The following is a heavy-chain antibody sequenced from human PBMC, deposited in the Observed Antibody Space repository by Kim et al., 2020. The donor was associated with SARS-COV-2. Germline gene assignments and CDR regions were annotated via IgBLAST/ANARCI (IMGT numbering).Heavy chain of an antibody. V-gene: IGHV3-48*02. D-gene: IGHD6-13*01. Sequence: GGSLRLSCAASGFTFSSYSMNWVRQAPGKGLEWVSYISSSSSTIYYADSVKGRFTISRDNAKNSLYLQMNSLRDEDTAVYYCARDGGGDQYSSSWYYHYGMDVWGQGTTVTVSS. CDR1: GFTFSSYS. J-gene: IGHJ6*02. CDR3: ARDGGGDQYSSSWYYHYGMDV. CDR2: ISSSSSTI.